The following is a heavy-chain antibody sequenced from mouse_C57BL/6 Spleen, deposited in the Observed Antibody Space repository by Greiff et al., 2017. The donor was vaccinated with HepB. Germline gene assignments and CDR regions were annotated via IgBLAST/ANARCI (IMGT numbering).Heavy chain of an antibody. V-gene: IGHV2-9*02. CDR1: GYSLTRYG. CDR3: ARSKYLARY. J-gene: IGHJ2*01. Sequence: VQLVESGPGLVAPSQSLSITCTVYGYSLTRYGVHWVRQPPGKGLEWLGLIWAGGSTNYNWALMSRLSISIDNSKSLVSLIMNSLQTDDTALYYCARSKYLARYWGQGTTLTVSS. CDR2: IWAGGST. D-gene: IGHD5-1*01.